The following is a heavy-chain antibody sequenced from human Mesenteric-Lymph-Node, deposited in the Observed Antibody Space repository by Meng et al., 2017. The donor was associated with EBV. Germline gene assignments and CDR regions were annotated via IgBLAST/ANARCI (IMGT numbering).Heavy chain of an antibody. J-gene: IGHJ3*02. CDR3: TKYQGTSWDDGFDI. CDR2: IDDGGGT. Sequence: EXHLLEXXXDLVQPGXYLRVSXSASGVTFTRYAMGWVRQAPGKGLEWVSGIDDGGGTYFADSLKGRFTISRDNSKKTVSLQMNSLRAEDTAVYYCTKYQGTSWDDGFDIWSPGTMVTVSS. CDR1: GVTFTRYA. V-gene: IGHV3-23*01. D-gene: IGHD6-13*01.